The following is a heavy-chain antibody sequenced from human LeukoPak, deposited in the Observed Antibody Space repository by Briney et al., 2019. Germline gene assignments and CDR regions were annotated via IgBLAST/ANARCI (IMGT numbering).Heavy chain of an antibody. D-gene: IGHD3-3*01. J-gene: IGHJ4*02. CDR1: GFTFSSYG. CDR3: AKVYHVFWSGYLDF. CDR2: IRYDGSNK. V-gene: IGHV3-30*02. Sequence: GGSLRLSCAASGFTFSSYGMHWVRQAPGKGLEWVAFIRYDGSNKYYADSVKGRFTISRDNSKNTLYVQMNSLRAEDPAVYYCAKVYHVFWSGYLDFWGQGTLVTVSS.